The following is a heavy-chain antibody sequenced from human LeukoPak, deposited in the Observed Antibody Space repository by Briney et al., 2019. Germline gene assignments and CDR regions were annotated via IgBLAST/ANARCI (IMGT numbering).Heavy chain of an antibody. V-gene: IGHV4-61*08. D-gene: IGHD6-6*01. CDR2: IYYSGST. Sequence: SETLSPTCSVSGDSINSGDYYWGWIRQPPGKGLEWIGYIYYSGSTNYNPSLKSRVTISVDTSKNQFSLKLSSVTAADTAVYYCARDRSRGFFSSNAFDIWGQGTMVTVSS. CDR1: GDSINSGDYY. CDR3: ARDRSRGFFSSNAFDI. J-gene: IGHJ3*02.